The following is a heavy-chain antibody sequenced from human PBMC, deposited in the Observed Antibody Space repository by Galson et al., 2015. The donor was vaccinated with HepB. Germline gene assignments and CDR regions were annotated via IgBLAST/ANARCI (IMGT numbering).Heavy chain of an antibody. CDR2: ISWDGGST. V-gene: IGHV3-43*01. D-gene: IGHD3-22*01. CDR1: GFTFDDYT. Sequence: SLRLSCAASGFTFDDYTMHWVRQAPGKGLEWVSLISWDGGSTYYADSVKGRFTISRDNSKNSLYLQMNSLRTEDTALYYCAKDGSYYDSHWYFDLWGRGTLVTVSS. J-gene: IGHJ2*01. CDR3: AKDGSYYDSHWYFDL.